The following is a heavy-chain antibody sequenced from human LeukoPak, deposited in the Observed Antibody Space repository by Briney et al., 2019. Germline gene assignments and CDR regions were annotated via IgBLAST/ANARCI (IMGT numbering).Heavy chain of an antibody. CDR3: TRQTDILTGYYSLTRGYYYYYMDV. D-gene: IGHD3-9*01. Sequence: PGGSLRLSCAASGFTFSGSAMHWVRQASGKGLEWVGRIRSKANSYATAYAASVKGRFTISRDDSKNTAYLQMNSLKTKDTAVYYCTRQTDILTGYYSLTRGYYYYYMDVWGKGTTVTISS. J-gene: IGHJ6*03. CDR2: IRSKANSYAT. CDR1: GFTFSGSA. V-gene: IGHV3-73*01.